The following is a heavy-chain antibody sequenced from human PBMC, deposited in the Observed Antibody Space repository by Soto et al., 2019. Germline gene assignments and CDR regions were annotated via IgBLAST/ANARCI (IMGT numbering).Heavy chain of an antibody. D-gene: IGHD5-18*01. J-gene: IGHJ4*02. CDR1: GGSISSSSYY. V-gene: IGHV4-39*01. CDR3: ARRRATKVTN. Sequence: QLQLQESGPGLVKPSETMSLTCTVSGGSISSSSYYLGWIRQPPGKGLEWIGSIYYSGSTYYNPSLKSRVTISVDTSKNQFSLKLSSVTAADTAVYYCARRRATKVTNWGQGTLVTVSS. CDR2: IYYSGST.